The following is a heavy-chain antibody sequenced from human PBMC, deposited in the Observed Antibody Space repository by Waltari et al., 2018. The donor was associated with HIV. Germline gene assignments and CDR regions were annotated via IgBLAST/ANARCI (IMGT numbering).Heavy chain of an antibody. Sequence: QVQLQQSGPGLVKPSQTLSLTCAISGDSVSNNSAACNWIRQSPSGGREWLGRTYFRSKWYDDYAVSVKSQITINPDTSKNRFSLHLNSVTPEDTAVYYCAREGAMILGWHFDLWGRGTLVTVSS. CDR1: GDSVSNNSAA. J-gene: IGHJ2*01. V-gene: IGHV6-1*01. CDR3: AREGAMILGWHFDL. D-gene: IGHD5-12*01. CDR2: TYFRSKWYD.